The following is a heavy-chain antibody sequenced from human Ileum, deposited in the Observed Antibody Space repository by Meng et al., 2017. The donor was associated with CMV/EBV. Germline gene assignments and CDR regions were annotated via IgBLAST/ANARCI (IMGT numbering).Heavy chain of an antibody. D-gene: IGHD1-26*01. Sequence: ASVKVSCKTSGYDFSDYGISWVRQAPGQGLEWIGWVSSYTDNTKYAPKFQGRVTMTADASTTTAPLELRSLRSDDTAVYYCARKQWEPDYWGQGTLVTVSS. V-gene: IGHV1-18*01. J-gene: IGHJ4*02. CDR3: ARKQWEPDY. CDR1: GYDFSDYG. CDR2: VSSYTDNT.